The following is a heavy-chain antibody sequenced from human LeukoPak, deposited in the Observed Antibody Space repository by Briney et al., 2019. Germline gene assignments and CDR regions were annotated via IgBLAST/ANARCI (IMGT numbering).Heavy chain of an antibody. CDR1: GGTFSSYA. V-gene: IGHV1-69*13. D-gene: IGHD3-10*01. J-gene: IGHJ3*02. CDR3: ARSFLRFGELFAAFDI. CDR2: IIPIFGTA. Sequence: SVKVSCKASGGTFSSYAISWVRQAPGQGLEWMGGIIPIFGTANYAQKFQGRVTITADESTSTAYMELSSLRSEDTAVYYCARSFLRFGELFAAFDIWGQGTMVTVSS.